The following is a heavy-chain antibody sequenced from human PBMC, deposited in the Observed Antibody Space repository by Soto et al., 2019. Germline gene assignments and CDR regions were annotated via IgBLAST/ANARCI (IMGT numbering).Heavy chain of an antibody. J-gene: IGHJ4*02. V-gene: IGHV3-23*01. D-gene: IGHD6-19*01. Sequence: EVQLLESGGGSVQPGGSLRLSCTASGFNFGNYAMGWARQAPGKGLEWLSSLAVPYTGAHTYYADSGAGRLIVSRDDSKNTLYLELNSLRADDTAVYYCAKDWGRIAVAGWTDWGPGTLVTVSS. CDR1: GFNFGNYA. CDR2: VPYTGAHT. CDR3: AKDWGRIAVAGWTD.